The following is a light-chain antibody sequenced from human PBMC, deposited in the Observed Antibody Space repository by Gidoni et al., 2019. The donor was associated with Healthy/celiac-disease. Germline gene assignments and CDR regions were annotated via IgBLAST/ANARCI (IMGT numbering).Light chain of an antibody. Sequence: QSALTQPASVSGSPGQSITISCTGTSSDVGRYNLVSWYQQQPGKAPKLMIYEGSKRPSGVSNHFSGSKSGNAASLTISGLLAEDEPDYSCCSYAGSSTFEVFGTGTKVTV. CDR3: CSYAGSSTFEV. CDR2: EGS. J-gene: IGLJ1*01. CDR1: SSDVGRYNL. V-gene: IGLV2-23*03.